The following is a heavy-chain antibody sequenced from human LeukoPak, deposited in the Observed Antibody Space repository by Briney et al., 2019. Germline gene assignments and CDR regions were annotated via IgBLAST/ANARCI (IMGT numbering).Heavy chain of an antibody. D-gene: IGHD2-15*01. CDR2: IYYSGST. Sequence: SQTLSLTCTVSGGSISSGGYYWSWIRQHPGKGLEWIGYIYYSGSTYYNPSLKSRVTISVDTSKNQFSLKLSSVTAADTAVYYCARLGHSKNRPIDWGQGTLVTVSS. CDR1: GGSISSGGYY. J-gene: IGHJ4*02. CDR3: ARLGHSKNRPID. V-gene: IGHV4-31*03.